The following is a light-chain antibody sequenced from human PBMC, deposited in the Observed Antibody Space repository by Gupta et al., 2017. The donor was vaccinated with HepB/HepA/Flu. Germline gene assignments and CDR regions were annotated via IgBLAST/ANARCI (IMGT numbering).Light chain of an antibody. J-gene: IGKJ4*01. Sequence: ETLMTQSPATLSVSPGERVTLSCRASQSVSRNLARYQKKPGQAPRLLIYGASTRATGIPARFIGSGSETDFTLTISSLQSEDFAVYYCQQYDGRPPLTFGGGTKVEIK. CDR1: QSVSRN. CDR2: GAS. CDR3: QQYDGRPPLT. V-gene: IGKV3-15*01.